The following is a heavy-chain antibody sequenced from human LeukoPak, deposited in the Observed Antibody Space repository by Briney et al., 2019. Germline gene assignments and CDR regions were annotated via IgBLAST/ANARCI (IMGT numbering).Heavy chain of an antibody. V-gene: IGHV3-7*01. D-gene: IGHD1-1*01. CDR1: GFTFSSYW. CDR2: IKQDGSEK. CDR3: ARVGLELERPADY. Sequence: GGSLRLSCAASGFTFSSYWMSWVRQAPGKGLEWVANIKQDGSEKYYVDSVKGRFTISRDNAKNSLYLQMNSLRAEDTAVYYCARVGLELERPADYWGQGTLVTVSS. J-gene: IGHJ4*02.